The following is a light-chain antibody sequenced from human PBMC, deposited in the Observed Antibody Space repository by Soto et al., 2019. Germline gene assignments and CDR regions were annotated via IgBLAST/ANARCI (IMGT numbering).Light chain of an antibody. J-gene: IGKJ1*01. CDR1: QSINNNY. CDR3: QQYGGSPRT. CDR2: GAS. Sequence: EILLTQSPGTLSLSPGERATLSCRASQSINNNYLAWYQQKRGQAPRLLIYGASSRATGIEDMFSGSGSETDFTVSIRRLEPEDFAVYYCQQYGGSPRTFGQRTKVEIK. V-gene: IGKV3-20*01.